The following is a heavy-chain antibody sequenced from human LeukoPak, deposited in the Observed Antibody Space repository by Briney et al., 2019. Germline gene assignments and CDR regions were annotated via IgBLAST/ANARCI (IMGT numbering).Heavy chain of an antibody. J-gene: IGHJ4*02. V-gene: IGHV4-59*01. Sequence: SETLSLTCTVSGGSISSYYWSWIRQPPGKGLEWIGYIYYSGSTNYNPSLKSRVTISVDTSKNQFSLKLSSVTAADTAVYYCAREKHPMGAPWDWGQGTLVTVSS. D-gene: IGHD1-26*01. CDR2: IYYSGST. CDR3: AREKHPMGAPWD. CDR1: GGSISSYY.